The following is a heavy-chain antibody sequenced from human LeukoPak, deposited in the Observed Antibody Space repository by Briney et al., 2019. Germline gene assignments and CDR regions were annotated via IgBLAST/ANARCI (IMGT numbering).Heavy chain of an antibody. CDR2: ISRSGSGDNT. D-gene: IGHD4-17*01. J-gene: IGHJ4*02. CDR1: GFTLSKFD. Sequence: PGGSPRLSCAASGFTLSKFDMYWVRQAPGKGLECVSVISRSGSGDNTYYADSVKGRFTISRDNSRNTLYLQMDSLRAEDTAVYFCSKKGQVDDYGKPGWGQGTLVTVSS. CDR3: SKKGQVDDYGKPG. V-gene: IGHV3-23*01.